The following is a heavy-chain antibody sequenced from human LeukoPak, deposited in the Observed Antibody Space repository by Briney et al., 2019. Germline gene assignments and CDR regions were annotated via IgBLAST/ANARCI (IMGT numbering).Heavy chain of an antibody. CDR2: INPNRGGT. D-gene: IGHD6-19*01. J-gene: IGHJ4*02. V-gene: IGHV1-2*06. CDR3: VRYNSVWSEDY. CDR1: GYSFTGYY. Sequence: ASVKVSCKASGYSFTGYYMHWVRQAPGQGLEWMGRINPNRGGTNYAQKFQGRVTMTRDTSISTAYMELSGLRSDDTAVYYCVRYNSVWSEDYWGLGTLVTVSS.